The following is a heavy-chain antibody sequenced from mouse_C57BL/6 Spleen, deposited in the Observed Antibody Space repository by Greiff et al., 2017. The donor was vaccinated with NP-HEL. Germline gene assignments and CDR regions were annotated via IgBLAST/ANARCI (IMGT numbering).Heavy chain of an antibody. CDR3: TRSNYYGSSSSMDY. J-gene: IGHJ4*01. V-gene: IGHV1-15*01. Sequence: LVESGAELVRPGASVTLSCKASGYTFTDYEMHWVKQTPVHGLEWIGAIDPETGGTAYNQKFKGKAILTADKSSSTAYMELRSLTSEDSAVYYCTRSNYYGSSSSMDYWGQGTSVTVSS. D-gene: IGHD1-1*01. CDR2: IDPETGGT. CDR1: GYTFTDYE.